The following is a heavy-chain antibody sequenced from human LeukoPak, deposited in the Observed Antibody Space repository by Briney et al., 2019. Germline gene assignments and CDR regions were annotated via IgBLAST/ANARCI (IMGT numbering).Heavy chain of an antibody. D-gene: IGHD6-13*01. Sequence: GGSLRLSCAASGLTFSSYAMSWVRQAPGKGLEWVSGISGSGGSTYYADSVKGRFTISRDNSKHTLYLQMNSLRAEDTAVYYCAKGQAPWQQLVPFDYWGQGTLVTVSS. V-gene: IGHV3-23*01. CDR1: GLTFSSYA. CDR2: ISGSGGST. J-gene: IGHJ4*02. CDR3: AKGQAPWQQLVPFDY.